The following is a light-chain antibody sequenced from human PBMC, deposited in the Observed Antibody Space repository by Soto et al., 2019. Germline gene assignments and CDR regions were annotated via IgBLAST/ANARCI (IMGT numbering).Light chain of an antibody. J-gene: IGKJ5*01. CDR3: QQYNSSSIT. V-gene: IGKV3-20*01. Sequence: EIVLTQSPGTLSLSPGERATLSCRASQSVSSSSLAWYQQNPGQAPRLPIYEASSRATGIPDRFSGSGSGTEFTLTISSLQPDDFATYYCQQYNSSSITFGQGTRLEIK. CDR1: QSVSSSS. CDR2: EAS.